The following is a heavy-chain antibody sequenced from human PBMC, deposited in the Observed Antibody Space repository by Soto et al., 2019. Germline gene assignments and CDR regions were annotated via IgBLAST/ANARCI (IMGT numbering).Heavy chain of an antibody. CDR2: ISGSGGST. Sequence: EVQLLESGGGLVQPGGSLRLSCAASGFTFSSYAMSWVRQAPGKGLEWVSAISGSGGSTYYADSVKGRFTISRDNSKNTLYLQMNSLRAEDTAVYYCAKDRPPTQYSSGWYRGVDYWGQGTLVTVSS. CDR1: GFTFSSYA. V-gene: IGHV3-23*01. J-gene: IGHJ4*02. D-gene: IGHD6-19*01. CDR3: AKDRPPTQYSSGWYRGVDY.